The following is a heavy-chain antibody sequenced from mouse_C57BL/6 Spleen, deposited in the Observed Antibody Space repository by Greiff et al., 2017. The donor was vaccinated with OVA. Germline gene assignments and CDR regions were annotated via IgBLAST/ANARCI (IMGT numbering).Heavy chain of an antibody. J-gene: IGHJ4*01. CDR1: GFSFNTYA. Sequence: EVQGVESGGGLVQPKGSLKLSCAASGFSFNTYAMNWVRQAPGKGLEWVARIRSKSNNYATYYADSVKDRFTISRDDSESMLYLQMNNLKTEDTAMYYCVRQGYYGNYDYAMDYWGQGTSVTVSS. CDR3: VRQGYYGNYDYAMDY. V-gene: IGHV10-1*01. D-gene: IGHD2-1*01. CDR2: IRSKSNNYAT.